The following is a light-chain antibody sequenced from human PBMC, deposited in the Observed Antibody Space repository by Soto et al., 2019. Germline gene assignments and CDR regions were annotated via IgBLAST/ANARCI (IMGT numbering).Light chain of an antibody. CDR3: QHYGTAPPMYT. V-gene: IGKV3-20*01. CDR1: LNFSRNY. CDR2: GAS. Sequence: DIVLTQSPGTLSLSPGDRATLSCRASLNFSRNYLTWYQQKPGQAPRLLIYGASSRATGIPDRFSGSGSGTDFTLTVSRLEPEDFAVYYCQHYGTAPPMYTFGQGTKLEIK. J-gene: IGKJ2*01.